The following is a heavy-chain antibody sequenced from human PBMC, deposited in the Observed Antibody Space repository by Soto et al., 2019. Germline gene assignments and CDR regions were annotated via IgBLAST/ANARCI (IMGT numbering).Heavy chain of an antibody. CDR1: GDTFKNCV. V-gene: IGHV1-69*01. CDR3: AAELGFGKLSVV. D-gene: IGHD3-10*01. Sequence: QVQVVQSGVEVRRPGSSVKVSCKASGDTFKNCVISWVRQAPGQGLEWMGGIIPLFGTTDFAQRFKGRLTITTDESTTTAYMELSRLSSADTATYYWAAELGFGKLSVVWGQGTTVIVYS. CDR2: IIPLFGTT. J-gene: IGHJ6*02.